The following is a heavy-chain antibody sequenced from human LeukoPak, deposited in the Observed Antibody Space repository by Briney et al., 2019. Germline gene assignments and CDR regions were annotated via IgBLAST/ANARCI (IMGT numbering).Heavy chain of an antibody. CDR3: ARGRGMATILNFDY. CDR1: GGSFSGYY. V-gene: IGHV4-34*01. D-gene: IGHD5-24*01. J-gene: IGHJ4*02. CDR2: INHSGST. Sequence: SETLSLTCAVYGGSFSGYYWSWIRQPPGKGLEWIGEINHSGSTNYNPSLKGRVTISVDTSKNQFSLKLSSVTAADTAVYYCARGRGMATILNFDYWGQGTLVTVSS.